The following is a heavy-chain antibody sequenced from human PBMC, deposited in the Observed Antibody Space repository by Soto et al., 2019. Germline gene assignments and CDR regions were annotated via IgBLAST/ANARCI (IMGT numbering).Heavy chain of an antibody. CDR2: ISYDGSTE. D-gene: IGHD3-3*01. J-gene: IGHJ6*02. CDR1: GFTFSGYY. V-gene: IGHV3-30*18. Sequence: PGGSLRLSCAASGFTFSGYYMHWVRQAPGKGLEWVAVISYDGSTEYYADSVKGRFTISRDNSANRLFLQMNSLRPEDTAVYYCTKDDRYTDSSYYHYFGMDVWGQGTTFTVCS. CDR3: TKDDRYTDSSYYHYFGMDV.